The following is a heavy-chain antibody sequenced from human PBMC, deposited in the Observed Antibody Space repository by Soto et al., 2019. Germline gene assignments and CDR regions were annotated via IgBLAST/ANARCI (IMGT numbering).Heavy chain of an antibody. CDR1: GFTFNNAW. D-gene: IGHD3-22*01. V-gene: IGHV3-15*01. CDR2: IKSKTDGGTT. CDR3: TTAEIYYDSSSFDY. J-gene: IGHJ4*02. Sequence: GGSLTLSCVASGFTFNNAWMNWVRQAPGKGLEWVGRIKSKTDGGTTAYAELVNARFTITRDDPKTTLYLQMNGLKTEDTAVYYWTTAEIYYDSSSFDYWGQGTLVTVSS.